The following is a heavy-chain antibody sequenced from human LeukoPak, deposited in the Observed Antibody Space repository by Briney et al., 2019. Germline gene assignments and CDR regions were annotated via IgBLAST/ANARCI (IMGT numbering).Heavy chain of an antibody. CDR3: ARGSFAYYYDSSGYYYLSSSVGLDY. V-gene: IGHV3-30*14. Sequence: PGGSLRLSCAASGFTFSSYAMHWVRQAPGKGLEWVAVISYDGSNKYYADSVKGRFTISRDNSKNTLYLQMNSLRAEDTAVYYCARGSFAYYYDSSGYYYLSSSVGLDYWGQGTLVTVSS. CDR1: GFTFSSYA. D-gene: IGHD3-22*01. J-gene: IGHJ4*02. CDR2: ISYDGSNK.